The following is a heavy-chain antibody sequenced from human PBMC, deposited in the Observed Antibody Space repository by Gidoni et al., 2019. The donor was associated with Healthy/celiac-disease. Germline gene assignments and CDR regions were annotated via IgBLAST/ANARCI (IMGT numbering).Heavy chain of an antibody. CDR3: ARALGGIAAAGTLS. CDR1: GFTFSSYS. V-gene: IGHV3-21*01. Sequence: EVQLVESGGGLVKPGGSLRLSCAASGFTFSSYSMNWVRQAPGKGLEWVSSISSSSSYIYYADSVKGRFTISRDNAKNSLYLQMNSLRAEDTAVYYCARALGGIAAAGTLSWGQGTLVTVSS. CDR2: ISSSSSYI. D-gene: IGHD6-13*01. J-gene: IGHJ4*02.